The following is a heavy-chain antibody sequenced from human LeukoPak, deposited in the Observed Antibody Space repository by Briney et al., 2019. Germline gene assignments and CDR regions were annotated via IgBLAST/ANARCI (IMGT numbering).Heavy chain of an antibody. CDR2: IYYSGST. V-gene: IGHV4-59*01. CDR3: ARGSPNWFDP. J-gene: IGHJ5*02. CDR1: GGSIDGYY. Sequence: SETLSLTCTVSGGSIDGYYWIWIRQPPGKGLEWIGYIYYSGSTNYNPSLKSRVTVSVDTSKNQCSLKLSSVTAADTAVYYCARGSPNWFDPWGQGTLVTVSS.